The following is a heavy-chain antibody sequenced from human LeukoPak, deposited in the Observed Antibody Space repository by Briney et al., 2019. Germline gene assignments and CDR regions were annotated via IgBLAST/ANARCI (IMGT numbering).Heavy chain of an antibody. D-gene: IGHD1-14*01. V-gene: IGHV4-59*01. J-gene: IGHJ3*02. CDR2: IYYSGST. CDR1: GGSISSYY. CDR3: ARERYNEAFDI. Sequence: PSETLSLTCTVSGGSISSYYWSWIRQPPGKGLEWIGYIYYSGSTNYNPSLKSRVTISVDTSKNQFSLKLSSVTAADTAVYYCARERYNEAFDIWGQGTMVTVSS.